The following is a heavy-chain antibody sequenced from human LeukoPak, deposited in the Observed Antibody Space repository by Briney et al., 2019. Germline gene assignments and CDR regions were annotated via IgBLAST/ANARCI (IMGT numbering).Heavy chain of an antibody. Sequence: SETPSLTCAVSGGSISSSNWWSWVRQPPGKGLEWIGEIYHSGSTNYNPSLKSRVTISVDKSKNQFSLKLSSVTAADTAVYYCARDVFNYIYGPFVGNWFDPWGQGTLVTVSS. CDR2: IYHSGST. V-gene: IGHV4-4*02. CDR1: GGSISSSNW. J-gene: IGHJ5*02. D-gene: IGHD5-18*01. CDR3: ARDVFNYIYGPFVGNWFDP.